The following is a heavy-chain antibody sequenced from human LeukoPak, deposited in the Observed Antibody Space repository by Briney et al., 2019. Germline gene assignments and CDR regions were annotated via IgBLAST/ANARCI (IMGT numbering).Heavy chain of an antibody. CDR2: INHSGST. V-gene: IGHV4-61*01. CDR3: ARGKRYAEYFQH. CDR1: GGSVSSGSYY. Sequence: SETLSLTCTVSGGSVSSGSYYWSWIRQPPGKGLEWIGEINHSGSTNYNPSLKSRVTISVDTSKNQFSLKLSSVTAADTAVYYCARGKRYAEYFQHWGQGTLVTVSS. J-gene: IGHJ1*01. D-gene: IGHD3-16*02.